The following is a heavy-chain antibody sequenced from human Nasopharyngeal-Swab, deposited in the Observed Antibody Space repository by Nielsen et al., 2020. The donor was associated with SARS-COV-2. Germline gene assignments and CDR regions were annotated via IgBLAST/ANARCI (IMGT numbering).Heavy chain of an antibody. J-gene: IGHJ6*03. D-gene: IGHD3-3*01. CDR3: AHITRGLERHTIFGVPLASLSYYYMDV. CDR2: IYWDDDQ. Sequence: SGPTLVKPTQTLTLTCSFSGFSLTTSGVGVAWIRQPPGKALEWLALIYWDDDQRYKPSLKTRLTITKDTSKDQVVLTLTNMGPGDSGTYYCAHITRGLERHTIFGVPLASLSYYYMDVWGKGTTVTVS. V-gene: IGHV2-5*02. CDR1: GFSLTTSGVG.